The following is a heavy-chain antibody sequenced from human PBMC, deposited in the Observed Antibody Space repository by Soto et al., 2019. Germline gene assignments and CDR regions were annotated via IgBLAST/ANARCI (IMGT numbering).Heavy chain of an antibody. CDR2: IIPIFGTA. Sequence: VASVKVSCKASGGTFSSYAISWVRQAPGQGLEWMGGIIPIFGTANYAQKFQGRVTITADESTSTAYMELSSLRCEDTAVYYCAEYYYDSSGYYYPAWFDPWGQGTLVTVSS. J-gene: IGHJ5*02. CDR3: AEYYYDSSGYYYPAWFDP. V-gene: IGHV1-69*13. CDR1: GGTFSSYA. D-gene: IGHD3-22*01.